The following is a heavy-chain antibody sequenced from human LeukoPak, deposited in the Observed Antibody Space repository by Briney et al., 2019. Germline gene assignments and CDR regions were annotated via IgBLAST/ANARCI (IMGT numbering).Heavy chain of an antibody. CDR3: ARGYITMSYYYMDV. Sequence: PGRSLRLSCAASGFTFSSYWMHWVRQAPGKGLVWVSRINSDGSSTSYADSVKGRFTISRDNAKNTLYLQMNSLRAEDTAVYNCARGYITMSYYYMDVWGKGTTVTISS. J-gene: IGHJ6*03. CDR1: GFTFSSYW. V-gene: IGHV3-74*01. CDR2: INSDGSST. D-gene: IGHD3-22*01.